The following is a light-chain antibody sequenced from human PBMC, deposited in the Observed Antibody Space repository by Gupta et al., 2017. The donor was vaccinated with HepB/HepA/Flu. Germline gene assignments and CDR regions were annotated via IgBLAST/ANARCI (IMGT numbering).Light chain of an antibody. CDR2: AAS. J-gene: IGKJ4*02. CDR1: QSISSY. V-gene: IGKV1-39*01. Sequence: DIQMTHSPSSLSASVADRVTITCRASQSISSYLNWYQQKPGKAPKLLIYAASSLKSGVPSRFSGSGSGTDFTLTISSLQPEDFATYYCQQSYSTPRTFGEGTKVEIK. CDR3: QQSYSTPRT.